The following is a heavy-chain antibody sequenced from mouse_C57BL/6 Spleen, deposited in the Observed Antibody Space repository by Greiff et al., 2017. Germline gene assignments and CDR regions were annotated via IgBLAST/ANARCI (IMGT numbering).Heavy chain of an antibody. CDR3: ARSGGLRLDY. V-gene: IGHV1-54*01. J-gene: IGHJ2*01. CDR1: GYAFTNYL. CDR2: INPGSGGT. Sequence: QVQLQQSGAELVRPGTSVKVSCKASGYAFTNYLIEWVKQRPGQGLEWIGVINPGSGGTNYNEKFKGKATLTADKSSSTAYMQRSSLTSEDSAVYFCARSGGLRLDYWGQGTTLTVSS. D-gene: IGHD2-2*01.